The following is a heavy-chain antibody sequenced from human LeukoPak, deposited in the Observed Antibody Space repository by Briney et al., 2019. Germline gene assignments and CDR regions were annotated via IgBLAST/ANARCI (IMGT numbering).Heavy chain of an antibody. CDR1: GNTLTELS. CDR3: ATDNYDSSGYPVTFGN. CDR2: FDPEDGET. J-gene: IGHJ4*02. Sequence: ASVKVSCKVSGNTLTELSMHWVRQAPGKGLEWMGGFDPEDGETIYAQKFQGRVTMTEDTSTDTACMELSSLRSEDTAVYYCATDNYDSSGYPVTFGNWGQGTLVTVSS. D-gene: IGHD3-22*01. V-gene: IGHV1-24*01.